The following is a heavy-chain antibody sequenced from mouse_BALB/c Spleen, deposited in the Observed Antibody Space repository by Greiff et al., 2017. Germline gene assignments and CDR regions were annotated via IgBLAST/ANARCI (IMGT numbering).Heavy chain of an antibody. CDR3: ARSSPTATSMDY. CDR1: GYTFTSYT. CDR2: INPSSGYT. Sequence: QVQLQQSGAELARPGASVKMSCKASGYTFTSYTMHWVKQRPGQGLEWIGYINPSSGYTNYNQKFKDKATLTADKSSSTAYMQLSSLTSEDSAVYYCARSSPTATSMDYWGQGTSVTVSS. J-gene: IGHJ4*01. D-gene: IGHD1-2*01. V-gene: IGHV1-4*01.